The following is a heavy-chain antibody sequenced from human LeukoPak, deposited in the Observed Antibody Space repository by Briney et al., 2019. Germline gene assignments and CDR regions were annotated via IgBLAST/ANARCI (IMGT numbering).Heavy chain of an antibody. CDR3: VAQLVDAPPTFDY. D-gene: IGHD1-1*01. V-gene: IGHV1-46*01. CDR2: INPSGGGT. Sequence: GASVKVSCKASGYTFTRYYMHWIRQAPGQGLEWRGIINPSGGGTSYAPNFQGRVSFTTDESTSTAYMELSGLTSEDTAVYYFVAQLVDAPPTFDYWGQGTLVTVSS. CDR1: GYTFTRYY. J-gene: IGHJ4*02.